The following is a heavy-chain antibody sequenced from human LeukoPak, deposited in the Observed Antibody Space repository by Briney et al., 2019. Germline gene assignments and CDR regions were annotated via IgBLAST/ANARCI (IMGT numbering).Heavy chain of an antibody. D-gene: IGHD2-15*01. CDR1: GYSISSGYY. Sequence: SETLSLTCTVSGYSISSGYYWGWIRQPPGKGLEWIGSIYHSGSTYYNPSLKSRVTISVDTSKNQFSLKLSSVTAADTAVYYCATGGWSYYYMDVWGRGTTVTVSS. CDR3: ATGGWSYYYMDV. CDR2: IYHSGST. V-gene: IGHV4-38-2*02. J-gene: IGHJ6*03.